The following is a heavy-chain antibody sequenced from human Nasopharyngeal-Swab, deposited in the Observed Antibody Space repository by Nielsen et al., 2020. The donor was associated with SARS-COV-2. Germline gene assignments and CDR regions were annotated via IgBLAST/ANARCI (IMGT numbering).Heavy chain of an antibody. D-gene: IGHD6-13*01. CDR2: IYYSGST. V-gene: IGHV4-31*02. J-gene: IGHJ4*02. CDR3: ARGKPDAFVSGIAAAGQFDY. Sequence: SREGHGKGLEWNGYIYYSGSTYYNPSLKSRVTISVDTSKNQFSLKLSSVTAADTAVYYCARGKPDAFVSGIAAAGQFDYWGQGTLVTVSS.